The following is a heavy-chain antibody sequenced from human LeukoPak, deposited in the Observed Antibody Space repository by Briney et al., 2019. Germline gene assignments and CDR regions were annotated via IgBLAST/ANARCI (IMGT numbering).Heavy chain of an antibody. CDR3: ARGDYYDSSGEVRPGDAFDI. D-gene: IGHD3-22*01. Sequence: ASVKVSCKASGGTFSSYAISRVRQAPGQGLEWMGGIIPIFGTANYAQKFQGRVTITTDESTSTAYMELSSLRSEDTAVYYCARGDYYDSSGEVRPGDAFDIWGQGTMVTVSS. CDR1: GGTFSSYA. CDR2: IIPIFGTA. V-gene: IGHV1-69*05. J-gene: IGHJ3*02.